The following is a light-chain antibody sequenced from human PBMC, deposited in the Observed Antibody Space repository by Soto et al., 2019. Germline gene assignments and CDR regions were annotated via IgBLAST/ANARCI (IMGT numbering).Light chain of an antibody. CDR2: GAS. V-gene: IGKV3-15*01. Sequence: IVMPQSPVTLSVSPGERAPLSCRASQSVGSHLAWYQQRPGQAPRLLIYGASYRATGIPARFSGSGSGTDFTLTISSLQSEDFAVYYCQQYDNWPPFTFGPGTKVDIK. J-gene: IGKJ3*01. CDR3: QQYDNWPPFT. CDR1: QSVGSH.